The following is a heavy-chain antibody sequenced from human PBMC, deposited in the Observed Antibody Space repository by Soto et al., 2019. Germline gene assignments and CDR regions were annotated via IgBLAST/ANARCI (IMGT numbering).Heavy chain of an antibody. V-gene: IGHV4-30-2*01. J-gene: IGHJ4*02. D-gene: IGHD6-13*01. CDR3: ASSHAGAHITAAVH. CDR1: GGSISSGGYS. Sequence: QLQLQESGSGLVKPSQTLSLTCAVSGGSISSGGYSWSWIRQPPGKGLEWIGYIYHSGSTYYNPSLKSRATISVARSKNHFSLKLSSVTAADPAVYYCASSHAGAHITAAVHWGQGTLVTVSS. CDR2: IYHSGST.